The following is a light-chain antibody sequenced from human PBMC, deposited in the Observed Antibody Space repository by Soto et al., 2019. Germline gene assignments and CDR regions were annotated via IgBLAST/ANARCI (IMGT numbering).Light chain of an antibody. J-gene: IGKJ1*01. CDR3: QQYNNWPRT. Sequence: EILMTQSPATLSVSPGERLTLSCRASQSVSSNLAWYQQKNGQAPRILIYGPSTRDTGIPARFSGSGSGTEFTLTISRLQPEDFELYYCQQYNNWPRTFGQGTKVDIK. V-gene: IGKV3-15*01. CDR1: QSVSSN. CDR2: GPS.